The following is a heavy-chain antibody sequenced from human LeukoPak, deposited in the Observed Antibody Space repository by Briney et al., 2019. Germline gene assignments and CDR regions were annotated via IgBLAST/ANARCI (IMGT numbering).Heavy chain of an antibody. CDR1: GFTVSSNY. J-gene: IGHJ4*02. CDR2: IYSGGST. V-gene: IGHV3-66*01. CDR3: ARDQSGSGWFDY. D-gene: IGHD6-19*01. Sequence: PGGSLRLSCAASGFTVSSNYMSWVRQAPGKGLEWVSVIYSGGSTYYADSVKGRFTISRDSSKNTLYLQMNSLRAEDTAVYYCARDQSGSGWFDYWGQGTLVTVSS.